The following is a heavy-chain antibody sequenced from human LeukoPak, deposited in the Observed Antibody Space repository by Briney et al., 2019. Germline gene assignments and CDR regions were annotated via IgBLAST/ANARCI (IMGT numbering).Heavy chain of an antibody. CDR1: GFTFSSYA. CDR3: AKADDSSGYYNDAFDI. CDR2: INDNGDGT. D-gene: IGHD3-22*01. Sequence: GGSLRLSCAASGFTFSSYAMSWVRQAPGKGLKWVSTINDNGDGTYYADSVKGRFTISRDNSKNTLYLQMNSLRAEDTAVYYCAKADDSSGYYNDAFDIWGQGTMVTVSS. V-gene: IGHV3-23*01. J-gene: IGHJ3*02.